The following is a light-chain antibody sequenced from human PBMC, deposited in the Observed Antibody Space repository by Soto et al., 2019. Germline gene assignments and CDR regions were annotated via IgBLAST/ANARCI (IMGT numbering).Light chain of an antibody. CDR3: QQSYSSPWT. CDR2: AAS. Sequence: GDRVTITCRASQSISNFLNWYQQKPGKAPKLLIYAASSLRSGVTSRFSGSGSGTDFTLTISSLQREDFATYVCQQSYSSPWTFGQGTKVEIK. J-gene: IGKJ1*01. V-gene: IGKV1-39*01. CDR1: QSISNF.